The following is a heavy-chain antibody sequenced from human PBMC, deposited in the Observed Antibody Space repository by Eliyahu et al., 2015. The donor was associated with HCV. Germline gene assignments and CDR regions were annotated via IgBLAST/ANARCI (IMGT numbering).Heavy chain of an antibody. J-gene: IGHJ4*02. Sequence: EVQLVQSGAEVKNPGESLMISCKGSGYKFTDYWIGWVRQMPGKGLEWMGIIFPSDSDARYSPSLQGQVTISVDKSITTAYVQWSGLKASDSAMYYCARGGYSGYEAHFDYWGQGTLVTVSS. CDR2: IFPSDSDA. CDR1: GYKFTDYW. V-gene: IGHV5-51*01. D-gene: IGHD5-12*01. CDR3: ARGGYSGYEAHFDY.